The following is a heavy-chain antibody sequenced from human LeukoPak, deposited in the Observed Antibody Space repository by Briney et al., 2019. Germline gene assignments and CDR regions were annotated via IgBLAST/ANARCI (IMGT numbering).Heavy chain of an antibody. CDR2: LKQDGSEK. Sequence: GGSLRLSCAASRFTFSSYWMSWVRQAPGGGLEWVANLKQDGSEKYYVDSVKGRFTISRDNAKNSLYLQMNSLRAEDTAIYYCAKTYYYSSGNFWGQGTLVTVSS. J-gene: IGHJ4*02. CDR3: AKTYYYSSGNF. V-gene: IGHV3-7*01. D-gene: IGHD3-10*01. CDR1: RFTFSSYW.